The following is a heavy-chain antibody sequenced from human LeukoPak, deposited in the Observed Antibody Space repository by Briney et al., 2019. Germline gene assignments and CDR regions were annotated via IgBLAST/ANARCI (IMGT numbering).Heavy chain of an antibody. J-gene: IGHJ5*02. CDR3: AKWLPRHGCYNP. V-gene: IGHV3-23*01. Sequence: GGSLRLSCAASGFTFSSYAMSWVRQAPGKGLEWVSAISGSGGSTYYADSVKGRFTISRDNAKNTRDLQMNSLRAEHTAVYYCAKWLPRHGCYNPWAQGTLVTVSS. D-gene: IGHD2-2*02. CDR2: ISGSGGST. CDR1: GFTFSSYA.